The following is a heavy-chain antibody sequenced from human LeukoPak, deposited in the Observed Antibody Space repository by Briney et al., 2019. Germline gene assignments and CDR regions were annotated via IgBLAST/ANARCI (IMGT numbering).Heavy chain of an antibody. J-gene: IGHJ4*02. CDR1: GGSISSYY. Sequence: PSETLSLTCTVSGGSISSYYWSWIRQPPGKGLEWIGYIYYSGSTNYNPSLKSRVTISVDTSKNQFSLKLSSVTAADTAVYYCAREPYGSRHFDYWGQGTLVTVSS. CDR3: AREPYGSRHFDY. D-gene: IGHD5-24*01. V-gene: IGHV4-59*01. CDR2: IYYSGST.